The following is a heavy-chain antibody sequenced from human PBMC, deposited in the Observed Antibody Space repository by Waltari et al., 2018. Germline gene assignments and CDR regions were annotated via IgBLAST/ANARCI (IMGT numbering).Heavy chain of an antibody. J-gene: IGHJ4*02. Sequence: EVQVVEPGGGMVQPGWSLRLSCVTSGFIFSNYEMNWVRQAPGKGLEWVSYISTSGTVMYYAESVEGRFTISRDNPKNSLYLQMNSLRAEDTAVYFCARGRDCSGGSCYLDHWGQGTLVTVSS. V-gene: IGHV3-48*03. D-gene: IGHD2-15*01. CDR1: GFIFSNYE. CDR3: ARGRDCSGGSCYLDH. CDR2: ISTSGTVM.